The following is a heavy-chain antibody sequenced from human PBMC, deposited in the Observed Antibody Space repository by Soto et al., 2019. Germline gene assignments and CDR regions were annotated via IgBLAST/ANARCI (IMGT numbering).Heavy chain of an antibody. V-gene: IGHV3-7*03. CDR1: GFTFISSF. J-gene: IGHJ4*02. D-gene: IGHD4-4*01. CDR3: ARYFRGSNRYFYDY. CDR2: INQDGSAT. Sequence: GGFLRLSCLASGFTFISSFMGWVRQAPGKGLEWVANINQDGSATYYVDSVRGRFTISRDNAKNSLYLQMNRLRAEDTAVYYSARYFRGSNRYFYDYWGQGTLVTVSS.